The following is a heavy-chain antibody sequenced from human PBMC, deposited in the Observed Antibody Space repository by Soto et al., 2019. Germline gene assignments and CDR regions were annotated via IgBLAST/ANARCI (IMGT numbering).Heavy chain of an antibody. D-gene: IGHD3-10*01. CDR2: INVYNGNT. CDR3: ARGVGSGSYYNQYNWFDP. V-gene: IGHV1-18*01. Sequence: GASVKVSCKASGYTFTNYGISWVRQAPGQGLEWMGWINVYNGNTKYALKVQGRVTMTTDTSTSTAYMELRSLRSDDTAVYYCARGVGSGSYYNQYNWFDPWGQGTLVTVSS. J-gene: IGHJ5*02. CDR1: GYTFTNYG.